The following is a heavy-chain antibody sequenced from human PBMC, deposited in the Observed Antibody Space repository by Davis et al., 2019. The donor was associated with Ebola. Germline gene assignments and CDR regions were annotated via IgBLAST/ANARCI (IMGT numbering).Heavy chain of an antibody. CDR3: ARDDLTGLMDS. V-gene: IGHV4-61*09. J-gene: IGHJ4*02. CDR2: IYTSGST. CDR1: GGSISSGSYY. Sequence: SETLSLTCTVSGGSISSGSYYWSWIRQPAGKGLEWIGHIYTSGSTKYNPSLKSRVTIPVDTSKNQFSLRLNSVTAADTATYYCARDDLTGLMDSWGQGTLVTVSS. D-gene: IGHD2-8*02.